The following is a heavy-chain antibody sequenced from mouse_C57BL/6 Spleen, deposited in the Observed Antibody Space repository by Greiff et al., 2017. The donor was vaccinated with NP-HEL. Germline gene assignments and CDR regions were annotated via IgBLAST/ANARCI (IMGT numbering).Heavy chain of an antibody. CDR2: ISDGGSYT. D-gene: IGHD2-4*01. J-gene: IGHJ4*01. Sequence: EVQRVESGGGLVKPGGSLKLSCAASGFTFSSYAMSWVRQTPEKRLEWVATISDGGSYTYYPDNVKGRFTISRDNAKNNLYLQMSHLKSEDTAMYYCARDDYGYAMDYWGQGTSVTVSS. V-gene: IGHV5-4*01. CDR3: ARDDYGYAMDY. CDR1: GFTFSSYA.